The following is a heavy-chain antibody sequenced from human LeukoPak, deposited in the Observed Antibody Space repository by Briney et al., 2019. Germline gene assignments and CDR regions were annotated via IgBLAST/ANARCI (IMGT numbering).Heavy chain of an antibody. CDR3: AGGNTWPGLSY. CDR2: IHSGGNT. J-gene: IGHJ4*02. Sequence: PGGSLRLSCAASGFTVSNNYMGWVRQAPGKGLEWVSIIHSGGNTYFPDSVKGRFTISRDRSKNTLYLQMNTLRAEDTAVYFCAGGNTWPGLSYWGQGTLLTVSS. V-gene: IGHV3-53*01. D-gene: IGHD6-25*01. CDR1: GFTVSNNY.